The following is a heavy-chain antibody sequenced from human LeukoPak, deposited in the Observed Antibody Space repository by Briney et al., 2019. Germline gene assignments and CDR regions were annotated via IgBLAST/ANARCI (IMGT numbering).Heavy chain of an antibody. CDR1: GFTFPTYG. CDR2: ISYDGNKG. Sequence: GGSLRLSCAGSGFTFPTYGMHWVRQAQGKGLEWVAYISYDGNKGYYTDSVKGRFTISRDNFKNMLFLQMSSLRIEDTAVYYCASGLPVTTGYWGRGTLVTVSS. D-gene: IGHD4-17*01. CDR3: ASGLPVTTGY. J-gene: IGHJ4*02. V-gene: IGHV3-30*03.